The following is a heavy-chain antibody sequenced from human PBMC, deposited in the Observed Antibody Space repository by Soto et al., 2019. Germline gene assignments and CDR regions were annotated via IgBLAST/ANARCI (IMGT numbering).Heavy chain of an antibody. CDR3: ARDRSISADRYPVFDY. Sequence: ASVKFSCKASGYTCTDYFIHWVLQAPGQGLEWMGIISPSGGSITDAQKFQGRVTVTRDTSTSTVYIEMSSLRSEDTAIYYCARDRSISADRYPVFDYWGQGTLVTVSS. D-gene: IGHD6-6*01. CDR2: ISPSGGSI. CDR1: GYTCTDYF. V-gene: IGHV1-46*01. J-gene: IGHJ4*02.